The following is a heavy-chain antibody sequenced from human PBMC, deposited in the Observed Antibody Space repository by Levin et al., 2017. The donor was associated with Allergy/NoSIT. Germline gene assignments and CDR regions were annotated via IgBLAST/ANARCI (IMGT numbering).Heavy chain of an antibody. CDR1: GGSFSDYY. Sequence: PSETLSLTCAVYGGSFSDYYWNWIRQPPGKGLEWIAEINHSGSTNYNPSLKSRVTISVDTSKNQFSLKLSRVTAADTAVYYCARGYIVVVVSAPDAFDIWGEGTLVTVSS. D-gene: IGHD2-15*01. CDR3: ARGYIVVVVSAPDAFDI. CDR2: INHSGST. J-gene: IGHJ3*02. V-gene: IGHV4-34*01.